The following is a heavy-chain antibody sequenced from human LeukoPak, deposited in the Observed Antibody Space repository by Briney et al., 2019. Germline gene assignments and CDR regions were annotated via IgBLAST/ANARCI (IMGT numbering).Heavy chain of an antibody. D-gene: IGHD3-10*02. CDR1: GYTFTSYG. J-gene: IGHJ3*02. CDR3: ARDPPTTMSSPGAFDI. CDR2: ISAYNGNT. V-gene: IGHV1-18*01. Sequence: ASVKVSCKASGYTFTSYGISRVRQAPGQGLEWMGWISAYNGNTNYAQKLQGRVTMTTDTSTSTAYMELRSLRSDDTAVYYCARDPPTTMSSPGAFDIWGQGTMVTVSS.